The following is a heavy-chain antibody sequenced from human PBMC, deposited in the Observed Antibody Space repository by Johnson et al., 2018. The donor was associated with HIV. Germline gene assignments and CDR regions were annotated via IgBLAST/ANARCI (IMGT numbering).Heavy chain of an antibody. D-gene: IGHD2-21*02. CDR1: GFSVSSNY. Sequence: VQLVESGGGLVQPGGSLRLSCSASGFSVSSNYMSWVRQAPGKGLEWVANIKQDGSEKYYVDSVKGRFTISRDNAKNSLYLQMNSLRAEDTAVYYCASTCGGDCSRGDAFDIWGQGTMVTVSS. V-gene: IGHV3-7*01. J-gene: IGHJ3*02. CDR3: ASTCGGDCSRGDAFDI. CDR2: IKQDGSEK.